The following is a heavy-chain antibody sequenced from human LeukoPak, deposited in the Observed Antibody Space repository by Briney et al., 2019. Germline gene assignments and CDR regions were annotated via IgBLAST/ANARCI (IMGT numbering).Heavy chain of an antibody. CDR2: IWNDGSNQ. V-gene: IGHV3-33*06. D-gene: IGHD6-13*01. Sequence: QAGGSLRLSCAASGLTFSTYGMHWVRQAPGKGLEWVAVIWNDGSNQYYADSVKGRFTISRDNSKNTLYLQMSSLRAEDTAVYYCAKDKAAAGSYGLVVWGQGTTVTVSS. CDR3: AKDKAAAGSYGLVV. CDR1: GLTFSTYG. J-gene: IGHJ6*02.